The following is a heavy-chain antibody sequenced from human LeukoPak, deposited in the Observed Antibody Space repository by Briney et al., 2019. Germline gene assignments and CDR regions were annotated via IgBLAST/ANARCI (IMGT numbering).Heavy chain of an antibody. D-gene: IGHD3-9*01. J-gene: IGHJ6*02. Sequence: PGGSLRLSCTGSGFTFGDHAMGWVRQAPGKGLEWVGFIRSKAYGATTECAASVKGGFTIPRDDSKSIAYLQMNSLMTEDTAVYYCARGPIWLYSGMDVWGQGTTVTVSS. CDR2: IRSKAYGATT. CDR1: GFTFGDHA. CDR3: ARGPIWLYSGMDV. V-gene: IGHV3-49*04.